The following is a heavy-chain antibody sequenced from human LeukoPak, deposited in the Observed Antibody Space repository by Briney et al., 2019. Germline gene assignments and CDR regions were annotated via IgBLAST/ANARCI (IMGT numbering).Heavy chain of an antibody. CDR2: VGGSGGSK. CDR3: ARAHGSGSYPYYYYGMDV. D-gene: IGHD3-10*01. J-gene: IGHJ6*02. Sequence: GGSLSLSCAASGFTFSSYAMSWVRQAPGKGQGWVSAVGGSGGSKFYADSVKGRFTISRDNSKNTLYLQMNSLRAEDTAVYYCARAHGSGSYPYYYYGMDVWGQGTTVTVSS. V-gene: IGHV3-23*01. CDR1: GFTFSSYA.